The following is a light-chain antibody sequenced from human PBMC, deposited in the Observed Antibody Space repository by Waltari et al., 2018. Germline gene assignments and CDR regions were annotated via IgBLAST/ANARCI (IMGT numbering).Light chain of an antibody. CDR1: SLRTSY. Sequence: SFELTQDPAVSVALGQTVRITCQGDSLRTSYASWYQLKPGQAPLLVMYGKDKRPSRIPDRISGYSSGTTSSLTITGAQAEDEADYYCSSRNGRENDVIFAGGTKLTVL. J-gene: IGLJ2*01. CDR2: GKD. V-gene: IGLV3-19*01. CDR3: SSRNGRENDVI.